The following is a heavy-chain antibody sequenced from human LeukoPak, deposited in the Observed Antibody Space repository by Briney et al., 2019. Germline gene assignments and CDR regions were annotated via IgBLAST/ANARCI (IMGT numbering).Heavy chain of an antibody. D-gene: IGHD3-10*01. V-gene: IGHV4-39*01. Sequence: TETLSLTCTVSGGSISSSSYYWGWIRQPPGKWLEWIGSIYYSGSTYYNPSLKSRVTISVDTSKNQFSLKLSSVTAADTAVYYCARSVGEFYVFDPWGQGTLVTVSS. J-gene: IGHJ5*02. CDR2: IYYSGST. CDR1: GGSISSSSYY. CDR3: ARSVGEFYVFDP.